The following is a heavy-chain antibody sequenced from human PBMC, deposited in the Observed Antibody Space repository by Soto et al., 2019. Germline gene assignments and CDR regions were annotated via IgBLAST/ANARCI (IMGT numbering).Heavy chain of an antibody. J-gene: IGHJ4*02. CDR3: AKGAVTSIFGYFDF. D-gene: IGHD3-3*01. CDR2: ISWNSGNI. V-gene: IGHV3-9*01. CDR1: GFTFDDYA. Sequence: EEHLVESGGGLVQPGRSLRLSCAASGFTFDDYAMHWVRQVPGKGLEWVSSISWNSGNIVYADSVKGRFTISRDSANNSLYLQMNSLRTEDTALYYCAKGAVTSIFGYFDFCGQGTLVTVFS.